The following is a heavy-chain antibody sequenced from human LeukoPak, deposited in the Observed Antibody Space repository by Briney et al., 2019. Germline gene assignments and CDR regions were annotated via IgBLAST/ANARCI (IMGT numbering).Heavy chain of an antibody. CDR2: IYYSGST. Sequence: SETLSLTCTVSGGSISSYYWSWIRQPPGKGLEWIGYIYYSGSTNYNPSLKSRVTISKDTSKNEFSLKLSSVTAADTAVYYCARDSPPAYCSGGSCYFDYWGQGTLVTVSS. CDR3: ARDSPPAYCSGGSCYFDY. CDR1: GGSISSYY. J-gene: IGHJ4*02. V-gene: IGHV4-59*12. D-gene: IGHD2-15*01.